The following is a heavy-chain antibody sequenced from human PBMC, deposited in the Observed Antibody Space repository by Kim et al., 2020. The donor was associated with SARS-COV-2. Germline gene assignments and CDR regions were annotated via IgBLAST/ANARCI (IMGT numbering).Heavy chain of an antibody. D-gene: IGHD3-10*01. CDR2: VNPSGGST. V-gene: IGHV1-46*01. CDR1: GYTFTSYY. J-gene: IGHJ4*02. CDR3: ARASMVRGVIIRPGSYYFDY. Sequence: ASVKVSCKASGYTFTSYYMHWVRQAPGQGLEWMGIVNPSGGSTSYAQKFQGRVTMTRDTSTSTVYMELSSLRSEDTAVYYCARASMVRGVIIRPGSYYFDYWGQGTLVTVSS.